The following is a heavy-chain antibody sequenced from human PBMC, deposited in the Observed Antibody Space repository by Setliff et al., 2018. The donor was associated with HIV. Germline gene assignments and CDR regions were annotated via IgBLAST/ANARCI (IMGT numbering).Heavy chain of an antibody. D-gene: IGHD1-26*01. J-gene: IGHJ5*02. CDR2: ISPYTGNT. Sequence: GASVKVSCKASGYSFINYGISWVRQAPGQGPEWMGWISPYTGNTDYAPRLLGRVTMTTDTSTSTAYLELGSLTSDDTAVYYWARARLQGIVTAVGPRDNCLDPWGQGTRVTVSS. CDR1: GYSFINYG. V-gene: IGHV1-18*01. CDR3: ARARLQGIVTAVGPRDNCLDP.